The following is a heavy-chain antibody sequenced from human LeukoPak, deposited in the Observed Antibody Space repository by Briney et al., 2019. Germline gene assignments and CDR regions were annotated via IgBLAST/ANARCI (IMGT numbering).Heavy chain of an antibody. D-gene: IGHD3-22*01. J-gene: IGHJ4*02. CDR3: ATALYYYDSSGSYFDY. Sequence: ASVKVSCKVSGYTLTELSMHWVRQAPGKGLEWMGGFDPEDGETTYAQKFQGRVTMTEDTSTDTAYMELSSLRSEDTAVYYCATALYYYDSSGSYFDYWGQGTLVTVSS. CDR2: FDPEDGET. CDR1: GYTLTELS. V-gene: IGHV1-24*01.